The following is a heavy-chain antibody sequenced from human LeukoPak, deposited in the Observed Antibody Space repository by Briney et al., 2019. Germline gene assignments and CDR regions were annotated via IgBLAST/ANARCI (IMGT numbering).Heavy chain of an antibody. V-gene: IGHV1-2*02. J-gene: IGHJ4*02. D-gene: IGHD3-22*01. CDR3: ARAPLDGYYDSSGYTY. Sequence: EASVKVSCKASGYTFTGYYMHWVRQAPGQGLEWMGWINPNSGGTNYAQKFQGRVTMTRDTSISTAYMELSRLRSDDTAVYYCARAPLDGYYDSSGYTYWGQGTLVTVSS. CDR1: GYTFTGYY. CDR2: INPNSGGT.